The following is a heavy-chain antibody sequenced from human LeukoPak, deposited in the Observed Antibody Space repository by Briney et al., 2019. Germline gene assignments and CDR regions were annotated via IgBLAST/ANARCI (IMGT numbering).Heavy chain of an antibody. D-gene: IGHD2-21*02. CDR2: MSYSGRT. V-gene: IGHV4-59*02. Sequence: SETLSLTCTVSGGSVSSYYWSWIRQTPEKGLEWIGYMSYSGRTDYGPSLKSRVTMSVDTSKNQFSLKMSYVAAADTGVYYCARGYCRDDICQVFPYWGQGTLVTVSS. CDR1: GGSVSSYY. J-gene: IGHJ4*02. CDR3: ARGYCRDDICQVFPY.